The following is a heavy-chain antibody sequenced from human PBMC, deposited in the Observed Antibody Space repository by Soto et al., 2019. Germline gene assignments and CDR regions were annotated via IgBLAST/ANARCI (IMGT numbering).Heavy chain of an antibody. CDR1: GFTFSSYG. CDR2: IWYDGSNK. J-gene: IGHJ4*02. CDR3: ARDDLVVPHRVIDY. V-gene: IGHV3-33*01. Sequence: QVQLVESGGGVVQPGRSLRLSCAASGFTFSSYGMHWVRQAPGKGLEWVAVIWYDGSNKYYADSVKGRFTISRDNSKNTLDLQRNSLRAEDTAVYYCARDDLVVPHRVIDYWGQGTLVTVSS. D-gene: IGHD2-15*01.